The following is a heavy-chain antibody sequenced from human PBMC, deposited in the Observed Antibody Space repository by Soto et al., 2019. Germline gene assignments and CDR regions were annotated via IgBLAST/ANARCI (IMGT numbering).Heavy chain of an antibody. Sequence: QVQLVESGGGVVQPGRSLRLYCAASGFTFSSYAMHWVRQAPGKGLEWVAVISYDGSNKYYADSVKGRFTISRDNSKNTLYLQMNSLRAEDTAVYYCARVYPLDYGDYGSFGDYWGQGTLVTVSS. CDR1: GFTFSSYA. CDR3: ARVYPLDYGDYGSFGDY. CDR2: ISYDGSNK. J-gene: IGHJ4*02. V-gene: IGHV3-30-3*01. D-gene: IGHD4-17*01.